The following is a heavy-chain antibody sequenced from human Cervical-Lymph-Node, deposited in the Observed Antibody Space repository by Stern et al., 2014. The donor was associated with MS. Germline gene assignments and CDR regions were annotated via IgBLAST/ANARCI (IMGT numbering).Heavy chain of an antibody. V-gene: IGHV1-24*01. CDR2: FDPDDGET. Sequence: VQLVESGAEVKTPGASVKVSCKVSGYTLSELSMHWVRQAPGQGLEWMGGFDPDDGETIYAQKFQGRVPMTEDTSTDTAYMELSSLRSEDTAVYYCATAPKYCSGGSCYFRAFDIWGQGTMVTVSS. D-gene: IGHD2-15*01. J-gene: IGHJ3*02. CDR1: GYTLSELS. CDR3: ATAPKYCSGGSCYFRAFDI.